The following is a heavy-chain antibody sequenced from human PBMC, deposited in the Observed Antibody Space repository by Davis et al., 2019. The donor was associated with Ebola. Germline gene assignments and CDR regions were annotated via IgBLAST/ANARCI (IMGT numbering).Heavy chain of an antibody. CDR3: ARDKIVVVPAAIVADYYYYGMDV. V-gene: IGHV1-8*01. CDR2: MNPNSGNT. Sequence: ASVKVSCKASGYTFTSYDINWVRQATGQGLEWMGWMNPNSGNTGCAQKFQGRVTMTRNTSISTAYMELSSLRSEDTAVYYCARDKIVVVPAAIVADYYYYGMDVWGQGTTVTVSS. J-gene: IGHJ6*02. CDR1: GYTFTSYD. D-gene: IGHD2-2*02.